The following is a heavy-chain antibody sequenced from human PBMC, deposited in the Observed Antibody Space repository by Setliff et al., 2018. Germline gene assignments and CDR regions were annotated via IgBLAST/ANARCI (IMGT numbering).Heavy chain of an antibody. V-gene: IGHV3-30*02. J-gene: IGHJ6*03. CDR3: ARTYCSDTSCYEYYYYMDV. CDR2: IRYDESDK. CDR1: GFTLSSYG. Sequence: HPGGSLRLSCAASGFTLSSYGMHWVRQAPGKGLEWLSYIRYDESDKYHIDSVRGRFTISRDNSKNTLYLQMTSLRAEDTAVYYCARTYCSDTSCYEYYYYMDVWGKGTTVTVSS. D-gene: IGHD2-2*01.